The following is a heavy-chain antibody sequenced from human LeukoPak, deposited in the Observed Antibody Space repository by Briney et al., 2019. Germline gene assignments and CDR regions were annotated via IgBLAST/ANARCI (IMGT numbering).Heavy chain of an antibody. V-gene: IGHV4-31*03. Sequence: PSETLSLTCTVSGGSISSGGYYWSWIRQHPGKGLEWIGYIYYSGSTYYNPSLKSRVTISVDTSKNQFSLKLSFVTAADTAVYYCALIEGANYYDSSGSHRAFDIWGQGTMVTVSS. CDR3: ALIEGANYYDSSGSHRAFDI. D-gene: IGHD3-22*01. CDR1: GGSISSGGYY. CDR2: IYYSGST. J-gene: IGHJ3*02.